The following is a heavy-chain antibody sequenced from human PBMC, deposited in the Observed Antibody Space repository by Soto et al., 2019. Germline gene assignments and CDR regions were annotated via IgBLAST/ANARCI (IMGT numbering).Heavy chain of an antibody. V-gene: IGHV5-10-1*01. D-gene: IGHD6-19*01. CDR2: IDPSDSYT. Sequence: GESLKISCKGSGYSFTSYWISWVRQMPGKGLEWMGRIDPSDSYTTYSPSFQGHVTISVDKSISTAYLQWSSLKASDTAMYYCARHSGPYSSTSPVGYWGQGSLVTVSS. CDR1: GYSFTSYW. J-gene: IGHJ4*02. CDR3: ARHSGPYSSTSPVGY.